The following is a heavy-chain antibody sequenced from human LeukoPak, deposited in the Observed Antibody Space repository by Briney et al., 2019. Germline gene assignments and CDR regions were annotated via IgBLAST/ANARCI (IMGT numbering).Heavy chain of an antibody. CDR1: GYTFTGYY. V-gene: IGHV1-2*06. D-gene: IGHD1-1*01. Sequence: ASVKVSCKASGYTFTGYYMHWVRQAPGQGLEWMGRINPNSGGTNYAQKFQGRVTMTRDTSISTAYMELSRLRSDDTAVYYCAKDLRPDGINDFDHWGQGTLVTVSS. CDR2: INPNSGGT. J-gene: IGHJ4*02. CDR3: AKDLRPDGINDFDH.